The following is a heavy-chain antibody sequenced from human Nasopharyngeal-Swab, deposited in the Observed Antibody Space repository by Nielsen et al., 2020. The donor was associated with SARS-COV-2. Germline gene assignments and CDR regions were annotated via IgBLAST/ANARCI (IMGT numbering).Heavy chain of an antibody. D-gene: IGHD5-12*01. CDR1: GFPFSSYG. CDR2: IWYDGSNK. V-gene: IGHV3-33*01. CDR3: ARDCADRGYSGYGPQWLGYYGMDV. J-gene: IGHJ6*02. Sequence: LSLTCAASGFPFSSYGMHWVRQAPGRGLEWVAVIWYDGSNKYYADSVKGRFTISRDNSKNTLYLQMNSLRAEDTAVYYCARDCADRGYSGYGPQWLGYYGMDVWGQGTTVTVSS.